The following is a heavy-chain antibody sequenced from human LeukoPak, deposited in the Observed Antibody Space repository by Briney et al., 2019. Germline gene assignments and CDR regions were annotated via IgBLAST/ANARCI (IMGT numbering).Heavy chain of an antibody. CDR1: GFTFSSYS. CDR3: ARDSRGDSYVPDAFDI. CDR2: ISSSSSYI. Sequence: GGSLRLSRAASGFTFSSYSMNWVRQAPGKGLEWVSSISSSSSYIYYADSVKGRFTISRDNAKNSLYLQMNSLRAEDTAVYYCARDSRGDSYVPDAFDIWGQGTMVTVSS. V-gene: IGHV3-21*01. J-gene: IGHJ3*02. D-gene: IGHD5-18*01.